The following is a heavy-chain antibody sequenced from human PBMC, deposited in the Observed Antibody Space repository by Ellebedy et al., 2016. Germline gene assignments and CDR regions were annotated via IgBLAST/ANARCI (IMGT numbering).Heavy chain of an antibody. CDR2: IWYDGSNK. CDR3: ARAMSGSGWYE. Sequence: GGSLRLSCAASGFTFSSYGMHWVRQAPGKGLEWVAVIWYDGSNKYYADSVKGRFTISRDNSKNTLYLQMNSLRAEDTAVYYYARAMSGSGWYEWGQGTLVTVSS. D-gene: IGHD6-19*01. CDR1: GFTFSSYG. J-gene: IGHJ4*02. V-gene: IGHV3-33*01.